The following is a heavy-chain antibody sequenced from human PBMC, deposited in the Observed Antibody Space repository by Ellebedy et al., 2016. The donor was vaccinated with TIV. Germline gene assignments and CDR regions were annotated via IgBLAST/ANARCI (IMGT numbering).Heavy chain of an antibody. D-gene: IGHD1-7*01. CDR2: INPNSGGT. Sequence: ASVKVSCXASGYTFTGYYMHWVRQAPGQGLEWMGWINPNSGGTNYAQKFQGRVTMTRDTSISTAYMELSRLRSDDTAVYYCARATRLTGTTSALLYWGQGTLVTVSS. CDR3: ARATRLTGTTSALLY. J-gene: IGHJ4*02. V-gene: IGHV1-2*02. CDR1: GYTFTGYY.